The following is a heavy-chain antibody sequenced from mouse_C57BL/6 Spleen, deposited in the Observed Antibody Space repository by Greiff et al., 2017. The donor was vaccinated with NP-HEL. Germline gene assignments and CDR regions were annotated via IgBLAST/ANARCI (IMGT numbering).Heavy chain of an antibody. CDR3: ARRVYDGYRYYAMDY. J-gene: IGHJ4*01. V-gene: IGHV8-12*01. Sequence: QVTLKESGPGILQSSQTLSLTCSFSGFSLSTSGMGVSWIRQPSGKGLEWLAHIYWDDDKRYNPSLKSRLTISKDTSRNQVFLKITSVDTADTATYYCARRVYDGYRYYAMDYWGQGTSVTVSS. D-gene: IGHD2-3*01. CDR2: IYWDDDK. CDR1: GFSLSTSGMG.